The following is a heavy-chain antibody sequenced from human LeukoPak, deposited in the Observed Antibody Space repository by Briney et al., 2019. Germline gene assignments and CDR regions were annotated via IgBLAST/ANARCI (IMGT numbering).Heavy chain of an antibody. D-gene: IGHD6-13*01. CDR1: GFIFTHFW. CDR2: NYPGDSDT. Sequence: GESLEISCKGSGFIFTHFWIGWVRQMPGQGLEGRGINYPGDSDTTYSPSFQGQVTISADKSISTAYLQWSSLKASDTAMYYCARRMVAAAGIHYYYYYGMDVWGQGTTVTVSS. CDR3: ARRMVAAAGIHYYYYYGMDV. J-gene: IGHJ6*02. V-gene: IGHV5-51*01.